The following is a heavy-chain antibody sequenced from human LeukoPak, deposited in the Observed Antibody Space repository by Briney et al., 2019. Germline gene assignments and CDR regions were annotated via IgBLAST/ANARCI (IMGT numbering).Heavy chain of an antibody. CDR1: GGSISSSSFS. J-gene: IGHJ4*02. CDR3: ARDGKY. Sequence: PSETLSLTCTVSGGSISSSSFSWGWIRHPPGKGLEWIGSIHYSGSTNYNPSLKGRVTISVDTSKSQFSLKLSSVTAADTAVYYCARDGKYWGQGTLVTVSS. V-gene: IGHV4-39*07. CDR2: IHYSGST. D-gene: IGHD1-1*01.